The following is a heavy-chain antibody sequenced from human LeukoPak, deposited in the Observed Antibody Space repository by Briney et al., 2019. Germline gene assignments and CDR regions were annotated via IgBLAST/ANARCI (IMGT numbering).Heavy chain of an antibody. CDR2: ISSSSTYI. Sequence: GGSLRLSCAASGFTFRSYSLNWVRQAPGKGLEWVSTISSSSTYIYYADSVKGRFTISRDNAENSVYLQMDSLRGDDTAVYYCARDLSLGAPGGFDYWGQGTLVTVSS. CDR3: ARDLSLGAPGGFDY. CDR1: GFTFRSYS. J-gene: IGHJ4*02. D-gene: IGHD3-16*01. V-gene: IGHV3-21*01.